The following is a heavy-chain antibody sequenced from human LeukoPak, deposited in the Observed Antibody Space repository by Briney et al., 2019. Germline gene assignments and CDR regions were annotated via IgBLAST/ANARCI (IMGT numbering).Heavy chain of an antibody. CDR3: AEIMVRGVILHAQPDY. Sequence: GGSLRLSCAASGFTFSSYAMSWVRQAPGKGLEWVSAISGSGGSTYYADSVKGRFTISRDNSKNTLYLQMNSLRAEDTAVYYCAEIMVRGVILHAQPDYWGQGTLVTVSS. CDR1: GFTFSSYA. V-gene: IGHV3-23*01. D-gene: IGHD3-10*01. CDR2: ISGSGGST. J-gene: IGHJ4*02.